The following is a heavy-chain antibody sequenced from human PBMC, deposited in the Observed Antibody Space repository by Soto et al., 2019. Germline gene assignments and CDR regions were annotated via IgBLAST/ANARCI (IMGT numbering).Heavy chain of an antibody. D-gene: IGHD5-18*01. Sequence: LRLSCAASGFTFSSYAMSWVRQAPAKGLEWVSAISGSGGSTYYADSVKGRFTISRDNTKNTLYLQMNSLRAEDTAVYYCAKDIAAMDIYYYYGMDVWGQGTTVTVSS. CDR3: AKDIAAMDIYYYYGMDV. V-gene: IGHV3-23*01. CDR2: ISGSGGST. J-gene: IGHJ6*02. CDR1: GFTFSSYA.